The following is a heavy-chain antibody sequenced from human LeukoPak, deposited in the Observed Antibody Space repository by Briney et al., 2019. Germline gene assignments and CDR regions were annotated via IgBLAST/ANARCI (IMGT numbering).Heavy chain of an antibody. CDR1: GGSFSGYY. CDR2: INHSGST. Sequence: PSETLSLTCAVYGGSFSGYYWSWIRQPPGKGLEWIGEINHSGSTDYNPSLKSRVTISGDTSKNQFSLKLSSVTAADTAVYYCARGRRFTYYYDSSGYTANYYMDVWCKGTTVTVSS. J-gene: IGHJ6*03. D-gene: IGHD3-22*01. V-gene: IGHV4-34*01. CDR3: ARGRRFTYYYDSSGYTANYYMDV.